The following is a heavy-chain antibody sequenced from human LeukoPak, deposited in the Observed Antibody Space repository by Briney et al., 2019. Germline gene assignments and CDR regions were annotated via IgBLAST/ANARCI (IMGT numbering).Heavy chain of an antibody. Sequence: ASVKVSFKASNYTFASYGLSWVRQAPGQGLQWVGWISPYDGNTDYAQRFQARVTMTIDRATRTVYMDLKRLRLDDTAVYYCVRVWPPNAVDRGMTYSYFNALDVWGQGTPVIVSS. CDR3: VRVWPPNAVDRGMTYSYFNALDV. V-gene: IGHV1-18*01. J-gene: IGHJ6*02. D-gene: IGHD1-1*01. CDR1: NYTFASYG. CDR2: ISPYDGNT.